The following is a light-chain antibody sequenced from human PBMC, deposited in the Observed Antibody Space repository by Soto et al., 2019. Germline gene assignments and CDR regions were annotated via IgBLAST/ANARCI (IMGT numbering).Light chain of an antibody. CDR3: HQASGFHLT. Sequence: DIQITQSPSSISASVGDRVTITCRASQGISSWLAWYQQKPGKAQKLLISAAVTFHSGVPSWFIGSESGSEFTLFRSCLQPEDFPTYNCHQASGFHLTFGPETKVGMK. J-gene: IGKJ3*01. CDR2: AAV. CDR1: QGISSW. V-gene: IGKV1-12*01.